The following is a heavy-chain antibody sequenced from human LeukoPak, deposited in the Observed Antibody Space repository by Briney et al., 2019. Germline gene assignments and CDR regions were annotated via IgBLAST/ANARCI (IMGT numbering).Heavy chain of an antibody. V-gene: IGHV3-7*03. J-gene: IGHJ6*04. CDR1: GFTFSSYW. CDR3: ARDLRVRGTKWRPYYYGMDV. CDR2: IKQDGSEK. D-gene: IGHD3-10*01. Sequence: GGSLRLSCAASGFTFSSYWMSWVRQAPGKGLEWVANIKQDGSEKYYVDSVKGRFTISRDNAKNSLYLQMNSLRAEDTAVYYCARDLRVRGTKWRPYYYGMDVWGKGTTVTVSS.